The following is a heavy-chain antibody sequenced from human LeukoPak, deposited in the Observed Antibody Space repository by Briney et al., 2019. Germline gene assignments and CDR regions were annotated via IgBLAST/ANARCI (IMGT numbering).Heavy chain of an antibody. CDR1: GFTFSSYG. V-gene: IGHV3-30*03. J-gene: IGHJ4*02. CDR2: ISYDGSNK. D-gene: IGHD2-21*02. CDR3: ARDTPVSAGYFDY. Sequence: GGSLRLSCAASGFTFSSYGMHWVRQAPGKGLEWVAVISYDGSNKYYADSVKGRFTISRDNSKNTLYLQMNSLRAEDTAVYYCARDTPVSAGYFDYWGRGILVTVSS.